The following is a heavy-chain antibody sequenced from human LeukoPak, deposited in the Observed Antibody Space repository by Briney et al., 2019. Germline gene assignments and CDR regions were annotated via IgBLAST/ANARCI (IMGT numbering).Heavy chain of an antibody. J-gene: IGHJ4*02. V-gene: IGHV4-59*08. CDR3: ARTPAN. Sequence: PSETLSLTCTVSGGSISSSYWSWLRQPPGKGLEWIGYIYHTGNTNYNPSLKSRVTISIDTSKNQFSLKLSSVTAADTAVYYCARTPANWGQGTLVTVSS. D-gene: IGHD2-15*01. CDR2: IYHTGNT. CDR1: GGSISSSY.